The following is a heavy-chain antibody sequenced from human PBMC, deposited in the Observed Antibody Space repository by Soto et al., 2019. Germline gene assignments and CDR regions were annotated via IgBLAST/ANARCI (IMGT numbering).Heavy chain of an antibody. Sequence: QVQLVESGGGVVQPGRSLRLSCAASGFTFSSYGMHWVRQAPGKGLEWVAVIWYDGSNKYYADSVKGRFTISRDNSKNTLYLQMNSVRAEDTAVYYCARWNDSSGYYKGPLDYYGMDVWGQGTTVTVSS. CDR3: ARWNDSSGYYKGPLDYYGMDV. J-gene: IGHJ6*02. CDR2: IWYDGSNK. CDR1: GFTFSSYG. V-gene: IGHV3-33*01. D-gene: IGHD3-22*01.